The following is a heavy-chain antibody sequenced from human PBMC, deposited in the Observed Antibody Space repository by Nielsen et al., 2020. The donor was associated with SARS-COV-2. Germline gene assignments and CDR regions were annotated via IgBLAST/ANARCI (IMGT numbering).Heavy chain of an antibody. Sequence: GSLRPSCTLSGGSISTYYWSWVRQPPGKGLEWLGFIHLSGATTYNPSPESRVTKSVDTSKNQFSLKLRSVTAADTPVYYCARPPDTWGQGTMVTVSS. CDR3: ARPPDT. V-gene: IGHV4-59*08. J-gene: IGHJ3*01. CDR2: IHLSGAT. CDR1: GGSISTYY.